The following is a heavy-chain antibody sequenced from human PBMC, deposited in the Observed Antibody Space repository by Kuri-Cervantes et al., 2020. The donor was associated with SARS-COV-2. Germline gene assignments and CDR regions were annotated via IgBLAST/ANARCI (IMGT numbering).Heavy chain of an antibody. Sequence: GGSLRLSCIGSGFTFGDYAMRWFRQAPGKGLEWVGFIRSKAHGGTTEYAASVKGRFTISRDDSKSIASLQMNSLKTEDTAVYYCTREDDYIDLELGFDYWSQGTLVTVSS. J-gene: IGHJ4*02. CDR3: TREDDYIDLELGFDY. V-gene: IGHV3-49*03. CDR2: IRSKAHGGTT. CDR1: GFTFGDYA. D-gene: IGHD4-17*01.